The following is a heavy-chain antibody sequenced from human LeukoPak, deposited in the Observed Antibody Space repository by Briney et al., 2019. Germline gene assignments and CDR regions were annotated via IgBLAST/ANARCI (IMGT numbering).Heavy chain of an antibody. CDR1: GGSISSSSYY. Sequence: SETLSLTCTVSGGSISSSSYYWGWIRQPPGKGLEWIGSIYYSGSTYYNPSLKSRVTISVDTSKNQFSLKLSSVTAADTAVYYCASGWSGYYTNPFDYWGQGTLVTVSS. CDR3: ASGWSGYYTNPFDY. V-gene: IGHV4-39*01. CDR2: IYYSGST. J-gene: IGHJ4*02. D-gene: IGHD3-3*01.